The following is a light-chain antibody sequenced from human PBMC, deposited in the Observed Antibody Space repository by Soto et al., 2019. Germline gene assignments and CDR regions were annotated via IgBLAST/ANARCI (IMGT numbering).Light chain of an antibody. CDR2: GNI. J-gene: IGLJ1*01. CDR1: SSDIGAGYD. V-gene: IGLV1-40*01. CDR3: QSHDSSLSGYV. Sequence: QSVLTQPPSVSGAPGQRVTISCTGSSSDIGAGYDVHWYQQLPGTAPKLLFYGNINRPSGVPDRFSGSKSGTSASLAITGLQAEDEADYYCQSHDSSLSGYVFGTGTKVTVL.